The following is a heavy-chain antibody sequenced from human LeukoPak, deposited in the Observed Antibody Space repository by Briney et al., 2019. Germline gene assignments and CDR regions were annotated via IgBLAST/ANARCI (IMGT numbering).Heavy chain of an antibody. D-gene: IGHD3-16*02. V-gene: IGHV3-30*19. CDR1: GSTFSSYG. CDR2: VSYDGSNK. Sequence: GGSLRLSCAASGSTFSSYGMHWVRQAPDKGLEWVAVVSYDGSNKYYADSVKGRFTVSRDNSKNTLYLQMNSLRAEDTAVYYCAIGDSLGELSSSFEYWGQGTLVTVSS. J-gene: IGHJ4*02. CDR3: AIGDSLGELSSSFEY.